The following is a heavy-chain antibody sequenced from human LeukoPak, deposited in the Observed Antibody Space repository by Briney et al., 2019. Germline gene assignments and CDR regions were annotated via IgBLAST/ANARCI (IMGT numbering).Heavy chain of an antibody. CDR1: GLTFSSFA. Sequence: PGGSLRLSCAVSGLTFSSFAMSWVRQAPGKGLEWVSAISGSGDSTYYADSVKGRFTISRENSKSTLFLQMNSLRAEDTAVYYCAKDRDYRSSWYTADYWGQGTLVTVSS. V-gene: IGHV3-23*01. J-gene: IGHJ4*02. CDR2: ISGSGDST. CDR3: AKDRDYRSSWYTADY. D-gene: IGHD6-13*01.